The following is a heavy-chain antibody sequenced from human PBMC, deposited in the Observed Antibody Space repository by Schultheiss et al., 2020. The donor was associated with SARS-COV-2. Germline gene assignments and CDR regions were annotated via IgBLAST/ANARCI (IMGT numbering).Heavy chain of an antibody. D-gene: IGHD3-3*01. V-gene: IGHV3-74*01. CDR1: GFTFSSYG. Sequence: GESLKISCAASGFTFSSYGMHWVRQAPGKGLEWVSRINSDGSSTSYADSVKGRFTISRDNAKNTLYLQMNSLRAEDTAVYYCARAGAYDFWSGADYYMDVWGKGTTVTVSS. CDR2: INSDGSST. J-gene: IGHJ6*03. CDR3: ARAGAYDFWSGADYYMDV.